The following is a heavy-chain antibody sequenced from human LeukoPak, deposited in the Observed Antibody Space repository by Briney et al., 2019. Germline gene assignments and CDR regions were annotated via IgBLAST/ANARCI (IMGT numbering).Heavy chain of an antibody. V-gene: IGHV4-4*07. CDR3: AGLNRGD. CDR1: GDSISSYY. J-gene: IGHJ4*02. D-gene: IGHD1-14*01. CDR2: IYPSGSA. Sequence: SETLSLTCDVSGDSISSYYWSWIRQPAGKGLEWLGRIYPSGSANYNPSLKSRGTMSVDTSQNQFSLRLSSVTAADTAGYFCAGLNRGDWGQGTLV.